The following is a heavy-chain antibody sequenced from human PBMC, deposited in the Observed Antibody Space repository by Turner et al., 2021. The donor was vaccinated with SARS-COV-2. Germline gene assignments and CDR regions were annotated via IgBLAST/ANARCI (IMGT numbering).Heavy chain of an antibody. CDR3: ATVPVVPAAIGYYYYYGMDV. V-gene: IGHV1-24*01. Sequence: QVQLVQSGAEVKKPGASVKVSCKVSGYTLTEFSMQWVRQAPGKGLEWMGAFDPEDGETIYAQKFQVSVSMTEDTSTDTAYMELSSLRSEDTAVYYCATVPVVPAAIGYYYYYGMDVWGQGTTVTVSS. CDR2: FDPEDGET. CDR1: GYTLTEFS. D-gene: IGHD2-2*02. J-gene: IGHJ6*02.